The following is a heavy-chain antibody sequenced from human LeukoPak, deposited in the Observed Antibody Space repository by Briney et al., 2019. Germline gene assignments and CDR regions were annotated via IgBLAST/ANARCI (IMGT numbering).Heavy chain of an antibody. Sequence: GESLKISCKGSGYSFTSYWIAWVRQMPGKGLEWMGMIYPGDSDTRYSPSFRGQVTISGDKSISTAYLQWSSLKASDTAMYYCARDGLIGYSYGFNWFDPWGQGTLVTVSS. CDR1: GYSFTSYW. CDR2: IYPGDSDT. D-gene: IGHD5-18*01. V-gene: IGHV5-51*01. J-gene: IGHJ5*02. CDR3: ARDGLIGYSYGFNWFDP.